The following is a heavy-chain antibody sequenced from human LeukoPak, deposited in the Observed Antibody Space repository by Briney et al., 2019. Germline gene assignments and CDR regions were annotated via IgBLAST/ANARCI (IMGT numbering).Heavy chain of an antibody. CDR3: ARYSWKFDY. CDR2: IYYSGST. J-gene: IGHJ4*02. CDR1: GGSISGSSYY. Sequence: SETLSLTCAVSGGSISGSSYYWGWIRQPPGKGLEWIGSIYYSGSTYYNPSLKSRVTISVDTSKNQFSLKLSSVTAADTAVYCCARYSWKFDYWGQGTLVTVSS. D-gene: IGHD1-26*01. V-gene: IGHV4-39*01.